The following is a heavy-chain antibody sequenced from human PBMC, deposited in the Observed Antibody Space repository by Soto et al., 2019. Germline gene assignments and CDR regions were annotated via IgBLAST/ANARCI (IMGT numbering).Heavy chain of an antibody. D-gene: IGHD3-22*01. CDR2: IYYSGST. CDR1: GGSISSSSYY. V-gene: IGHV4-39*07. CDR3: ARTGSSGSLDY. Sequence: SETLSLTCTVSGGSISSSSYYWGWIRQPPGKGLEWIGSIYYSGSTYYNPSLKSRVTISVDTSKNQFSLKLSSVAAADTAVYYCARTGSSGSLDYWGQGTLVTVSS. J-gene: IGHJ4*02.